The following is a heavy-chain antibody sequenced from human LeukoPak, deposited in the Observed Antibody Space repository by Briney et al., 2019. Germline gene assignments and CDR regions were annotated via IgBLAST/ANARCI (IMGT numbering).Heavy chain of an antibody. CDR1: GFTFSSYG. CDR3: AREVVIPAAYFDY. D-gene: IGHD2-2*01. CDR2: IWYDGSNK. J-gene: IGHJ4*02. V-gene: IGHV3-33*01. Sequence: GGSLRLSCAASGFTFSSYGMHWVRQAPGKGLEWVAVIWYDGSNKYYADSVKGRFTFFRDYSKNTLHLQMNILRAEATAVYCWAREVVIPAAYFDYWGQGTLVTVSS.